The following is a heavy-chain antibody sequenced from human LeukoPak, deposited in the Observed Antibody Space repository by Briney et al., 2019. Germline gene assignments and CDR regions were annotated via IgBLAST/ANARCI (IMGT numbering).Heavy chain of an antibody. CDR2: IYYSGST. CDR1: GGSIINYY. V-gene: IGHV4-59*01. D-gene: IGHD3-9*01. J-gene: IGHJ3*02. Sequence: SETLSLTCTVSGGSIINYYWSWIRQPPGKGLEWIGYIYYSGSTNYNPSLKSRVTISVDTSKNQFSLKLSSVTAADTAVYYCARDTLNYDILTGYPMGAFDIWGQGTMVTVSS. CDR3: ARDTLNYDILTGYPMGAFDI.